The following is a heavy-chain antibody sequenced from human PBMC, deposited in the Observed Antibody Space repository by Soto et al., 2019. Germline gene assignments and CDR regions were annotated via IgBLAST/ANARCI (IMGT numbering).Heavy chain of an antibody. CDR1: GFTFSSYW. J-gene: IGHJ3*02. Sequence: GGSLRLSCAASGFTFSSYWMSWVRQAPGKGLEWVANIKQDGSEKYDVDSVKGRFTISRDNAKNSLYLQMNSLRAEDTAVYYCARELPKPTGDAFGIWGQGKMVTVSS. CDR3: ARELPKPTGDAFGI. D-gene: IGHD1-1*01. V-gene: IGHV3-7*01. CDR2: IKQDGSEK.